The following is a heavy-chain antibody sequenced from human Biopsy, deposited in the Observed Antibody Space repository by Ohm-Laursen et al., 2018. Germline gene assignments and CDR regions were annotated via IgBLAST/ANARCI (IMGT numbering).Heavy chain of an antibody. CDR2: FAPENGKT. D-gene: IGHD1-1*01. CDR3: AADINVWNVNY. CDR1: GYTLTELS. Sequence: ASVKVSCKVSGYTLTELSMHWVRQAPGNGLEWMGGFAPENGKTVYAQNFQARVSMTEDTSTDTAYMELRSLRSEDTAVYYCAADINVWNVNYWGQGTQVTVSS. V-gene: IGHV1-24*01. J-gene: IGHJ4*02.